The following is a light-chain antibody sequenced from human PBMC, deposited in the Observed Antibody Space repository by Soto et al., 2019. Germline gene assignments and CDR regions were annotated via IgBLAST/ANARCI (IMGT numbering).Light chain of an antibody. CDR1: QSVSSSY. CDR2: GAS. J-gene: IGKJ5*01. CDR3: QQYGSSVIT. V-gene: IGKV3-20*01. Sequence: EIVLTQSPGTLSLSPGERATLSCRASQSVSSSYLAWYQQKPGQAPRLLIYGASSRATGIPGRFSGSGSGTDFTLTISRLEPEDFAVYYCQQYGSSVITFGQGTRLEIK.